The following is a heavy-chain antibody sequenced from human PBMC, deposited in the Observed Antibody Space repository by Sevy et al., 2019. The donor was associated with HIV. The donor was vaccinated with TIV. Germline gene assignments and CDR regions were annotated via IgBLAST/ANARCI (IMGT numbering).Heavy chain of an antibody. CDR1: GFTFSSYA. CDR2: ISGSGGST. J-gene: IGHJ4*02. V-gene: IGHV3-23*01. Sequence: GESLKISCAASGFTFSSYAMSWVRQAPGKGLEWVSAISGSGGSTYYADSVKGRFTISRDNSKNTLYLQMNSLRAEDTAVYYCAKDREYSSSSDYWGQGTLVTVSS. D-gene: IGHD6-6*01. CDR3: AKDREYSSSSDY.